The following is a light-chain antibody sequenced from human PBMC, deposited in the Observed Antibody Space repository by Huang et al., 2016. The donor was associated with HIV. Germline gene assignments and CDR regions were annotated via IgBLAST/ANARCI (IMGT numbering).Light chain of an antibody. CDR2: SAS. V-gene: IGKV1-39*01. CDR1: QNINTY. Sequence: DILLTQSPLSLSESVGDRFTITCGASQNINTYLNCYQQNPGKAPNLLIHSASTLQTGVPSRFSGSGAGTDFTLTVNSLQPEDSATYYCQQGYSALITFGQGTRL. CDR3: QQGYSALIT. J-gene: IGKJ5*01.